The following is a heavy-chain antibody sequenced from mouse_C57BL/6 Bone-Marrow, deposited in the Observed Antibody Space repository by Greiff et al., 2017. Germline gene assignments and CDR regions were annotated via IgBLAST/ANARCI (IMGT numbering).Heavy chain of an antibody. CDR2: ISDGGSYT. CDR3: ARDRRGLRRGFAY. Sequence: VKLVESGGGLVKPGGSLKLSCAASGFTFSSYAMSWVRQTPEKRLEWVATISDGGSYTYYPDNVKGRFTISRDNAKNNLYLQMSHLKSEDTAMYYCARDRRGLRRGFAYWGQGTLVTVSA. J-gene: IGHJ3*01. CDR1: GFTFSSYA. D-gene: IGHD2-4*01. V-gene: IGHV5-4*01.